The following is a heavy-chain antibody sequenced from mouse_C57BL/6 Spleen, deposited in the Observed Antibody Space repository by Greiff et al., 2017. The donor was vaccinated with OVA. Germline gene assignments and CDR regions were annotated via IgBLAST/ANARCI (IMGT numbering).Heavy chain of an antibody. D-gene: IGHD3-2*02. V-gene: IGHV1-85*01. Sequence: QVQLQQSGPELVKPGASVKLSCKASGYTFTSYDLNWVKQRPGQGLEWIGWLYPRDGSTKYNEKFKGKATLTVDTSSSTAYMELHSLTSEDSAVYFCARGTAQATGFDYWGQGTTLTVSS. J-gene: IGHJ2*01. CDR3: ARGTAQATGFDY. CDR2: LYPRDGST. CDR1: GYTFTSYD.